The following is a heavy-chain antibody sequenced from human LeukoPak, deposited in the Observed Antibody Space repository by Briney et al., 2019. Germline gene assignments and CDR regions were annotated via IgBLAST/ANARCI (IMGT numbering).Heavy chain of an antibody. CDR3: AKKGGSSGRYDYLDY. V-gene: IGHV3-30-3*02. CDR1: GFTFGNYA. Sequence: PGGSLRLSCAASGFTFGNYAMHWVRQAPGRGLEWVAVISSDENTKFYADSVKGRFTVYRDNSKKTVWLQMNSLRAEDTAVYYCAKKGGSSGRYDYLDYWGQGTLVTASS. J-gene: IGHJ4*02. D-gene: IGHD6-19*01. CDR2: ISSDENTK.